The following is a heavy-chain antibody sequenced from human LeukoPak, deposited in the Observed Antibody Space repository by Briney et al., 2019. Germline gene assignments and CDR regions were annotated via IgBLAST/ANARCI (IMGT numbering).Heavy chain of an antibody. Sequence: SETLSLTCTVSGGSISSYYWSWIRQPAGKGLEWIGRIHTSGSTNYNPSLKSRVTMSVDTSKNQFSLKLSSVTAADTAVYYCARDDYVEGFVGYMDVWGKGTTVTISS. CDR2: IHTSGST. CDR3: ARDDYVEGFVGYMDV. V-gene: IGHV4-4*07. D-gene: IGHD4-17*01. J-gene: IGHJ6*03. CDR1: GGSISSYY.